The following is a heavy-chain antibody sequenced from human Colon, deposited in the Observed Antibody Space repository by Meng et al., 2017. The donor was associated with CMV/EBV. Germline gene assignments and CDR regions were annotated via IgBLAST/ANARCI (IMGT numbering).Heavy chain of an antibody. V-gene: IGHV3-11*01. D-gene: IGHD2-2*01. CDR1: GFTFSDYY. Sequence: GESLKISCAASGFTFSDYYMSWIRQAPGKGLEWVSYISSSGSTIYYADSVKGRFTISRDNAKNSLYLQMNSLRAEDTAVYYCARAPRIFEDSTSSPSYYFDYWGQGTLVTSPQ. CDR3: ARAPRIFEDSTSSPSYYFDY. J-gene: IGHJ4*02. CDR2: ISSSGSTI.